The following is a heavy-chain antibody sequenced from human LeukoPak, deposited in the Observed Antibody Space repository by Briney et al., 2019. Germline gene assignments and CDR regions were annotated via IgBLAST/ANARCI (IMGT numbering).Heavy chain of an antibody. V-gene: IGHV1-69*04. CDR1: GGTFSSYA. Sequence: SVKVSCKASGGTFSSYAISWVRQAPGQGLEWMGRIIPILGIANYAQKFQGRVMITADKSTSTAYMELSSLRSEDTAVYYCARGGHGSGSYYPYYFDYWGQGTPVTVSS. J-gene: IGHJ4*02. D-gene: IGHD3-10*01. CDR3: ARGGHGSGSYYPYYFDY. CDR2: IIPILGIA.